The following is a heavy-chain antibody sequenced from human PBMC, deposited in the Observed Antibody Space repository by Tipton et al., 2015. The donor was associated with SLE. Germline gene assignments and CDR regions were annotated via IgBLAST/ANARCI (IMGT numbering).Heavy chain of an antibody. CDR3: ARGGALLLWFGESNWFDP. CDR2: INHSGST. V-gene: IGHV4-34*01. J-gene: IGHJ5*02. D-gene: IGHD3-10*01. CDR1: GGSINSYY. Sequence: TLSLTCTVSGGSINSYYWGWIRQPPGKGLEWIGEINHSGSTNYNPSLKSRVTISVDTSKNQFSLQLSSVTAADTAVYYCARGGALLLWFGESNWFDPWGQGTLVTVSS.